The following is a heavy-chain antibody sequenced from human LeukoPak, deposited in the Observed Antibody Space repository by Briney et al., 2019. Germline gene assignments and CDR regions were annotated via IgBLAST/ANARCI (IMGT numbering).Heavy chain of an antibody. CDR1: GYTFTSYG. CDR2: ISAYNGNT. CDR3: ARLPYSGSYWGGHY. D-gene: IGHD1-26*01. J-gene: IGHJ4*02. V-gene: IGHV1-18*01. Sequence: VASVKVSFKASGYTFTSYGISWVRRAPGQGLEWMGWISAYNGNTNYAQKLQGRVTMTTDTSTSTAYMELRSLRSDDTAVYYCARLPYSGSYWGGHYWGQGTLVTVSS.